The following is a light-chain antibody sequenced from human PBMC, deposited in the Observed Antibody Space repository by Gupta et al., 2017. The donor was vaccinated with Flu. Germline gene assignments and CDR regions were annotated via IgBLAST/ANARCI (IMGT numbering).Light chain of an antibody. Sequence: SSELTQDPAVSVALGQTVRITCQGDSLRSYYESWYQQTPGQAPVLVIYGKNNRPSGIPDRFAGSSSGNTAALTITGAQAEDEADDYCNSRDSSGNHLVVFGGGTKLTVL. CDR1: SLRSYY. V-gene: IGLV3-19*01. CDR3: NSRDSSGNHLVV. J-gene: IGLJ2*01. CDR2: GKN.